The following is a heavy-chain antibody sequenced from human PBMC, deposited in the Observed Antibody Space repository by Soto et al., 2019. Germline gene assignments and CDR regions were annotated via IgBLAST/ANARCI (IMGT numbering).Heavy chain of an antibody. CDR1: GVTFSSYA. J-gene: IGHJ4*02. CDR3: ERAPGARDCSGGSCYRYYDN. CDR2: ISYDGSNK. V-gene: IGHV3-30-3*01. D-gene: IGHD2-15*01. Sequence: PGWTLGLSWEASGVTFSSYAMHWVRQAPGKGLEWVAVISYDGSNKYYADSVKGRFTISRDNSKDTLYLQRNSLRAEDTAVYYCERAPGARDCSGGSCYRYYDNWGEATRVAVAS.